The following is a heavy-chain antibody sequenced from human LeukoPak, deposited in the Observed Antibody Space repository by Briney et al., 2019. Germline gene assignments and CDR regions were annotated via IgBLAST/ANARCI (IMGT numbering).Heavy chain of an antibody. CDR3: AREMGELLWFGELSVGAGWFDP. CDR1: GGSISSYY. CDR2: IYCSGST. D-gene: IGHD3-10*01. Sequence: SETLSLTCTVSGGSISSYYWSWIRQPPGKGLEWIGYIYCSGSTNYNPSLKSRVTITVDTSKNQFSLKLSSVTAADTAVYYCAREMGELLWFGELSVGAGWFDPWGQGTLVTVSS. J-gene: IGHJ5*02. V-gene: IGHV4-59*01.